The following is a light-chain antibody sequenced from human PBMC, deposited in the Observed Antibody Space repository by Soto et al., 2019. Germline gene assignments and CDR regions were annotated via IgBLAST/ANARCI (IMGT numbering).Light chain of an antibody. CDR1: SSDVGSYNL. V-gene: IGLV2-23*03. CDR3: CSYAGTRNVV. Sequence: QSVLTQPASVSGSPGQSSTISCTGTSSDVGSYNLVSWYQQHPGKAPKLMIYEGNKRPSGVSNRFSASKSGNTASLTISGLQPEDEADYYCCSYAGTRNVVFGGGTKLTVL. CDR2: EGN. J-gene: IGLJ2*01.